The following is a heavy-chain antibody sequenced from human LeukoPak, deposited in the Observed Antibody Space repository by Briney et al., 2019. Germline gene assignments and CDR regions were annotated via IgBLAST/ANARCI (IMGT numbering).Heavy chain of an antibody. Sequence: PGGSLRLSCAASGFTFSDYALSWVRQAPGKGLEWVSAISSSSSTIYYADSVKGRFTISRDNAKNSLYLQMNSLRAEDTAVYYCARDRRGSFDYWGQGTLVTVSS. CDR3: ARDRRGSFDY. CDR1: GFTFSDYA. V-gene: IGHV3-48*01. CDR2: ISSSSSTI. J-gene: IGHJ4*02. D-gene: IGHD3-16*01.